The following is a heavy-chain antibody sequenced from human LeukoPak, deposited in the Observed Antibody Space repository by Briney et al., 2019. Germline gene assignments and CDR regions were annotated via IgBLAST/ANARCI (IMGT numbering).Heavy chain of an antibody. Sequence: SETLSLTCTVSGGSISSSSYYWGWIRQPPGKGLEWIGSIYYSGSTYYNPSLKSRVTTSVDTSKNQSSLKLSSVTAADTAVYYCARVQYDSSGYLDYWGQGTLVTVSS. V-gene: IGHV4-39*07. CDR2: IYYSGST. CDR1: GGSISSSSYY. D-gene: IGHD3-22*01. J-gene: IGHJ4*02. CDR3: ARVQYDSSGYLDY.